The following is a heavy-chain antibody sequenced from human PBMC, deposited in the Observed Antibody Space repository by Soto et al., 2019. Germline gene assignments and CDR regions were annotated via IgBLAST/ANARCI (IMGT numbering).Heavy chain of an antibody. CDR3: YITYARYSSGCYSASTALDI. Sequence: QVQLVQSGAEVKKPGASVKVSCKASGYTFTSYGISWVRQAPGQGLELMGWISAYNGNTNYAQKLQGRVTITTDTPTSTAYMELRSLRSDDPAVHYCYITYARYSSGCYSASTALDIWGQDTMVTVSS. CDR2: ISAYNGNT. J-gene: IGHJ3*02. D-gene: IGHD6-19*01. CDR1: GYTFTSYG. V-gene: IGHV1-18*01.